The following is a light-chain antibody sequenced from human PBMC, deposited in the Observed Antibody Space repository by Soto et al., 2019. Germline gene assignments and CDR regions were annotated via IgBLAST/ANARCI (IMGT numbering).Light chain of an antibody. CDR1: SSNIGNNA. V-gene: IGLV1-36*01. J-gene: IGLJ3*02. CDR3: AAWDDSLSGPV. Sequence: QSVLTQPPSVSAAPGQKVTISCSGSSSNIGNNAVNWYQQLPGKAPKLLIHDDNRESSGVSHRFSGSNSGTSASLAISGLQSEDEAHYYCAAWDDSLSGPVFGGGTKLTVL. CDR2: DDN.